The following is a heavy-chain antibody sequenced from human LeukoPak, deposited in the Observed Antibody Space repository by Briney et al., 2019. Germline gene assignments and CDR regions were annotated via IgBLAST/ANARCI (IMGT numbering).Heavy chain of an antibody. J-gene: IGHJ5*02. CDR3: ARVSRYNWNYGWFDP. V-gene: IGHV1-69*05. CDR2: IIPIFGTA. CDR1: GGTFSSYA. Sequence: ASVKVSCKASGGTFSSYAISWVRQAPGQGLEWMGGIIPIFGTANYAQKFQGRVTMTRDTSISTAYMELSRLRSDDTAVYYCARVSRYNWNYGWFDPWGQGTLVTVSS. D-gene: IGHD1-7*01.